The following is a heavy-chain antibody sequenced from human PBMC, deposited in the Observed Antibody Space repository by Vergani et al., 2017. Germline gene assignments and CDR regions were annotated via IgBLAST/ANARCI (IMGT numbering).Heavy chain of an antibody. Sequence: QMQLQESGPGLVKASETLSLTCTVSGDSIISRSYYWGWIRQPPGKGLEWIGSIYNSGNGDSSSSLKSRVTISADPSKNQFSLRLTSVTAADTAVYYCANGKYYSDSTSHFRGRYFDVWGRGTLVTVPS. CDR1: GDSIISRSYY. CDR3: ANGKYYSDSTSHFRGRYFDV. CDR2: IYNSGNG. V-gene: IGHV4-39*01. J-gene: IGHJ2*01. D-gene: IGHD3-16*01.